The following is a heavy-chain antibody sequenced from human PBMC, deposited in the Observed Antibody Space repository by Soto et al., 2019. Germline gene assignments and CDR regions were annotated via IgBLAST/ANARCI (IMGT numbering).Heavy chain of an antibody. D-gene: IGHD4-17*01. CDR1: GGSVSSGGYY. Sequence: VQLKESGPGLVKPSQTLSLTCTLSGGSVSSGGYYWSWIRQLPGKGLEWIGYIYYRGSTYYNPSLKSRLTISVDTSKNQFSLKLSSVTAADTAVYYCAGADDFGDYGSAFDVWGQGTMVTVSS. CDR3: AGADDFGDYGSAFDV. J-gene: IGHJ3*01. V-gene: IGHV4-31*03. CDR2: IYYRGST.